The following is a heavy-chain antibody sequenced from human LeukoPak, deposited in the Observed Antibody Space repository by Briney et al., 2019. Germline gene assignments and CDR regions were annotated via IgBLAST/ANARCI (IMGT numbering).Heavy chain of an antibody. CDR2: INWNGGRT. D-gene: IGHD6-13*01. CDR3: ARDQGGTGSWYEREGY. V-gene: IGHV3-20*04. J-gene: IGHJ4*02. CDR1: GFTFDDYG. Sequence: PRASLRLSCAASGFTFDDYGMSWVRQAPGKGLEWVSGINWNGGRTGYVDSVKGRFTISRDNAKNSLYLQMNSLRAEDTALYYCARDQGGTGSWYEREGYWGQGTLVTV.